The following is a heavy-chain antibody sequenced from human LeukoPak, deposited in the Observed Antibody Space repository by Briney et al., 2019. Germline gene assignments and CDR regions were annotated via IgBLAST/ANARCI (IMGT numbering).Heavy chain of an antibody. J-gene: IGHJ6*04. Sequence: PGGSLRLSCAASGFTFSSYGMHWDRQAPGKGLEWVAVIWYDGSNKYYADSVKGRFTISRDNSKSTLYLQMNSLRAEDTAVYYCARDLDGYSYGPPLGMDVWGKGTTVTVSS. CDR3: ARDLDGYSYGPPLGMDV. D-gene: IGHD5-18*01. V-gene: IGHV3-33*01. CDR2: IWYDGSNK. CDR1: GFTFSSYG.